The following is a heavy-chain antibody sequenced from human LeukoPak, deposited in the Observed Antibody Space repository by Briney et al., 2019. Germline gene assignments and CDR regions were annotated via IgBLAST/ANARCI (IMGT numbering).Heavy chain of an antibody. CDR2: IYYSWST. CDR3: VVDSSGYYPRWFDP. J-gene: IGHJ5*02. CDR1: GGSISSSSYY. D-gene: IGHD3-22*01. Sequence: PSETLSLTCTVSGGSISSSSYYWGWIRQPPGKGLEWIGSIYYSWSTYYNPSLKSRVTISVDTSKNQFSLKLSSVTAADTAVYYCVVDSSGYYPRWFDPWGQGTLVTVSS. V-gene: IGHV4-39*01.